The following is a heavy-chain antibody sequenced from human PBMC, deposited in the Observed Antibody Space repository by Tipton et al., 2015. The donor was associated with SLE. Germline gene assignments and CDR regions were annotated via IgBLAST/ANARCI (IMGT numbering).Heavy chain of an antibody. J-gene: IGHJ4*02. Sequence: SLRLSRAASGFTFSNSAMSWVRQAPGKGLEWVSAISGSGVNTYYADSVKGLFTISRDNSKNTLFLQMNSLRAEDTAVYYCAKDAVWNDYIWRNYRAWSDYWGQGTLVTVSS. D-gene: IGHD3-16*02. CDR1: GFTFSNSA. V-gene: IGHV3-23*01. CDR3: AKDAVWNDYIWRNYRAWSDY. CDR2: ISGSGVNT.